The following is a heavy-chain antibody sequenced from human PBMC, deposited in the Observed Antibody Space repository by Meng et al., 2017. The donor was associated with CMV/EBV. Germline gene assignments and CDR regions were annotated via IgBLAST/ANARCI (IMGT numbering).Heavy chain of an antibody. J-gene: IGHJ3*02. CDR2: IRYDGNNK. V-gene: IGHV3-30*02. D-gene: IGHD1/OR15-1a*01. CDR3: AKEAPYNWNTFDI. CDR1: GFTFTNYG. Sequence: GGSLTLSCAASGFTFTNYGLHWVRQAPGKGPEWVAFIRYDGNNKYNAESVKGRFTISKDNSKNTLYLQMNSLRTEDTAMYYCAKEAPYNWNTFDIWGQGTMVTVSS.